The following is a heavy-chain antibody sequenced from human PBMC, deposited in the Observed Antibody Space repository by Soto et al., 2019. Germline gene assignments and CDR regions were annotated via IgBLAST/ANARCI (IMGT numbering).Heavy chain of an antibody. CDR1: GLTFSAYA. CDR3: ARDSSAWPNYFDS. D-gene: IGHD6-19*01. CDR2: FSGRSGDT. V-gene: IGHV3-23*01. J-gene: IGHJ4*02. Sequence: GGSLRLSCAASGLTFSAYAMSWVRQAPGKGLEWVSSFSGRSGDTYYAASVKGRFTISGDSSKNTVILQMNTLRADDTALYYCARDSSAWPNYFDSWGQGIQVTVSS.